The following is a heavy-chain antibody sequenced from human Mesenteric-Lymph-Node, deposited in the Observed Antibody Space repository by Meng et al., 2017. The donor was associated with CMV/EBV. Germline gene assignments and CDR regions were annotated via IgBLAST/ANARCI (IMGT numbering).Heavy chain of an antibody. CDR1: GFNFNNYW. J-gene: IGHJ4*02. Sequence: GGSLRLSCAASGFNFNNYWMLWVRQAPGKGLMWVSRVKSDGSGITYADSVKGRFTISRDNAKNSLYLQMNSLRAEDMALYYCTRDYYWGQGTLVTVSS. CDR2: VKSDGSGI. CDR3: TRDYY. V-gene: IGHV3-74*01.